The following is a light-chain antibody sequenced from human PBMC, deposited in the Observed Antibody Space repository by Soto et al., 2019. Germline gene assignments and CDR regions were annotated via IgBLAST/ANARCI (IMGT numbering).Light chain of an antibody. Sequence: QSVLTQPPSVSGAPGQRVTISCTGSSSNIGAGHDVHWYQQLPGTAPKLLIYANKNRPAGVPDRFSASKSGTSASLAITGLQAEDEADYYCCLYVGGRTYLFGPGTKVTVL. CDR3: CLYVGGRTYL. J-gene: IGLJ1*01. CDR1: SSNIGAGHD. CDR2: ANK. V-gene: IGLV1-40*01.